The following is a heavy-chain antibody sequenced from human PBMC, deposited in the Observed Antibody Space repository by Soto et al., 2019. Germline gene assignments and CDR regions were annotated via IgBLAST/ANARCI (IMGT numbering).Heavy chain of an antibody. CDR2: ISAYNGNT. V-gene: IGHV1-18*01. CDR3: ARAGHYYDSSGYAD. D-gene: IGHD3-22*01. CDR1: GYSFATSG. Sequence: QVKLVQSGTEVKKPGASVKVSCKASGYSFATSGISWVRQAPGQGLEWMGWISAYNGNTNYEQKLQDRVHMTPATSTSTAYLELRSLRSDDTAVYYCARAGHYYDSSGYADWGQGTLVTVSS. J-gene: IGHJ4*02.